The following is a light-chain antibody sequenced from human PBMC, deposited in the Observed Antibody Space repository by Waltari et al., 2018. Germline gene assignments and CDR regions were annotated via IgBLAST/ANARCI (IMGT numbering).Light chain of an antibody. CDR1: QSISSY. Sequence: DIQMTQSPSSLSASVGATAPIRCRASQSISSYLNWYQKKPGKAPKFLIHAASSLYSGVPSRFSGSGSGTDFTLTISSLQPEDFATYYCQQSDTTPLTFGGGTKVEIK. CDR3: QQSDTTPLT. CDR2: AAS. J-gene: IGKJ4*01. V-gene: IGKV1-39*01.